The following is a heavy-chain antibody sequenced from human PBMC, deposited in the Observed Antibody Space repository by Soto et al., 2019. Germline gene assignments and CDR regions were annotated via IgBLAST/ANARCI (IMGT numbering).Heavy chain of an antibody. CDR2: INHNTNT. D-gene: IGHD2-15*01. Sequence: QVHLQQWGAGLLKPSETLSLTCAVYGGSFSDTYWNWFRQPPGKGLEWIGEINHNTNTIYNPSLTSRVTISVGTSKNHFSLKLTSVTAADTAVYYCARGVILFRGSFDPWGQGTRVTVSS. CDR1: GGSFSDTY. J-gene: IGHJ5*02. V-gene: IGHV4-34*01. CDR3: ARGVILFRGSFDP.